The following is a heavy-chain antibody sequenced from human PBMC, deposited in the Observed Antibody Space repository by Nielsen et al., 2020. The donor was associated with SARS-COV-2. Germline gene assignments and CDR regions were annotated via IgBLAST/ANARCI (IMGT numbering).Heavy chain of an antibody. V-gene: IGHV3-9*01. CDR3: AKLMVRGEETFDY. J-gene: IGHJ4*02. D-gene: IGHD3-10*01. CDR1: GFTFDDYA. Sequence: GGSLRLSCAASGFTFDDYAMHWVRQAPGKGLEWVSGIIWNSGSIGYADSVKGRFTISRDNAKNSLYLQMNSLRAEDTALYYCAKLMVRGEETFDYWGQGTLVTVSS. CDR2: IIWNSGSI.